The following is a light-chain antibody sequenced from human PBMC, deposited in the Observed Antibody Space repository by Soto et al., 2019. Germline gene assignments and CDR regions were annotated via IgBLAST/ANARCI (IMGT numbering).Light chain of an antibody. CDR3: QQYYSFPPT. Sequence: DIQMTQSPSTLSASVGDRVTITFRASQSVNKWLAWFQQKPGKVPKLLIFDASTFQTGVPSRFGGGGSGTDFTLTISCLQSEDFATYYCQQYYSFPPTFGQGTKVDI. V-gene: IGKV1-5*01. CDR1: QSVNKW. J-gene: IGKJ1*01. CDR2: DAS.